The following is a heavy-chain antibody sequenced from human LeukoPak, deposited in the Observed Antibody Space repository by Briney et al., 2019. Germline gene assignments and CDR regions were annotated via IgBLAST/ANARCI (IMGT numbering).Heavy chain of an antibody. D-gene: IGHD2-8*01. Sequence: SETLSLTCAVYGASFNTYYWTWIRQSPDKGLEWIGEVKHDGDTNVNPSLRSRVVMSVDASKNQFSLKMTSVTAADTAIYFCARGPVALPNDRLSLLFDFSGQGTLVTVSS. V-gene: IGHV4-34*01. CDR2: VKHDGDT. CDR3: ARGPVALPNDRLSLLFDF. J-gene: IGHJ5*01. CDR1: GASFNTYY.